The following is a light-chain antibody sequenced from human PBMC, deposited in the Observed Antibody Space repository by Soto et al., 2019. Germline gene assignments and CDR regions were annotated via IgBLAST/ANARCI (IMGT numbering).Light chain of an antibody. Sequence: VLTQYPATLSLSPGERATLSCTASQHVTTTYIAWYQQKFGQAPRLLIYGASTRATGTPDRFTGGGFGTEFPCTISRVEPEDFAVYYCQQYDSSFTFGGGTKVEMK. CDR1: QHVTTTY. CDR3: QQYDSSFT. V-gene: IGKV3-20*01. J-gene: IGKJ4*01. CDR2: GAS.